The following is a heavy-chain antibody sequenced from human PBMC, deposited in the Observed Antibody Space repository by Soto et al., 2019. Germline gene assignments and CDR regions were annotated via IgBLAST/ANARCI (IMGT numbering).Heavy chain of an antibody. Sequence: GGSLRLSCAASGFTFSSYLMTWVRQAPGKGLEWVANIKQDGSAKYYVDSVKGRFTISRDNAKNSLYLQMNSLRAEDTAVYNWWRWIKTRCLEVLTEGFFDYWGQGTLVTVSS. J-gene: IGHJ4*02. D-gene: IGHD7-27*01. CDR2: IKQDGSAK. CDR1: GFTFSSYL. V-gene: IGHV3-7*01. CDR3: WRWIKTRCLEVLTEGFFDY.